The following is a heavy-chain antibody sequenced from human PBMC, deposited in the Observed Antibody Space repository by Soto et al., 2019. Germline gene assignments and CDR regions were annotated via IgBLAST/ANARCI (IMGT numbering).Heavy chain of an antibody. Sequence: QVQLQESGPGLVKPSGTLSLTCAVSGGSVSSNNWWSWVRQSPGKGLEWMGEIYHSGSAHYNPSLKSRATISLDKSKNLFSLRLTYVTAADTAVYYCARVPGVVVSADDAFDIWGPGTRVIVSS. V-gene: IGHV4-4*02. D-gene: IGHD2-21*02. CDR2: IYHSGSA. CDR3: ARVPGVVVSADDAFDI. CDR1: GGSVSSNNW. J-gene: IGHJ3*02.